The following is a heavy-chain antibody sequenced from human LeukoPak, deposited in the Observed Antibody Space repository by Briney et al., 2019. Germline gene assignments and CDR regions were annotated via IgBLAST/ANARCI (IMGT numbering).Heavy chain of an antibody. D-gene: IGHD3-9*01. CDR2: ISAYNGNT. Sequence: ASVKVSCKASGYTFTCYGISWVRQAPGQGLEWMGWISAYNGNTNYAQKLQGRVTMTTDTSTSTAYMELRSLRSDDTAVYYCARGNDILTGYYRFDYWGQGTLVTVSS. J-gene: IGHJ4*02. V-gene: IGHV1-18*01. CDR1: GYTFTCYG. CDR3: ARGNDILTGYYRFDY.